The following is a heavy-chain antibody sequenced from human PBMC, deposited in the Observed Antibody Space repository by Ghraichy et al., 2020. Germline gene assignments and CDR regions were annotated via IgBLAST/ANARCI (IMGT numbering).Heavy chain of an antibody. J-gene: IGHJ5*02. D-gene: IGHD2-15*01. V-gene: IGHV3-48*03. CDR1: GFTFSSYE. Sequence: GGSLRLSCAVSGFTFSSYEMHWVRQAPGKGLEWVSYISSSGNIIYYADSVRGRFTISRDNAKNSLYLQMNSLRAEDTAVYYCARVGRNIVVVVAATGDNWFDPWGQGTLVTVSS. CDR2: ISSSGNII. CDR3: ARVGRNIVVVVAATGDNWFDP.